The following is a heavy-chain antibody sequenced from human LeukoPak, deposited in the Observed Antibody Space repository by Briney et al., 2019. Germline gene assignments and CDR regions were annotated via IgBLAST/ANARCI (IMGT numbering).Heavy chain of an antibody. Sequence: GGSLRLSCAASGFTFSSYSMNWVRQAPGKGLEWVSSISSSSSYIYYADSVKGRFTISRDNAKNSLYLQMNSLRAEDTAVYYCATRGRQSSGWANFDHWGQGTLVTVS. CDR3: ATRGRQSSGWANFDH. V-gene: IGHV3-21*01. J-gene: IGHJ4*02. D-gene: IGHD6-19*01. CDR2: ISSSSSYI. CDR1: GFTFSSYS.